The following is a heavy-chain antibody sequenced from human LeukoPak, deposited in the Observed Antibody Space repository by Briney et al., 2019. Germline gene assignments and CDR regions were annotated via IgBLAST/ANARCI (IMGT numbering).Heavy chain of an antibody. J-gene: IGHJ6*03. CDR3: ARAKAAGKSIYYYYMDV. V-gene: IGHV4-30-2*01. CDR1: GGSISSGGYY. D-gene: IGHD6-13*01. Sequence: PSETLSLTCTVSGGSISSGGYYWSWIRQPPGKGLEWIGYIYHSGSTYYNPSLKSRVTISVDRSENQFSLKLSSVTAADTAVYYCARAKAAGKSIYYYYMDVWGKGTTVTVSS. CDR2: IYHSGST.